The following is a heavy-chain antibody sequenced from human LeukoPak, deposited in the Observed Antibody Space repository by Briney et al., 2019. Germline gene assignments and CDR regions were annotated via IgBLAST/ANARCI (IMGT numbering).Heavy chain of an antibody. V-gene: IGHV1-8*01. CDR3: ARGIEYSSPPDWFDP. CDR2: MNPNSGNT. Sequence: ASVKLSCKASGYTFTSYDINWVRQATGQGLEWMGWMNPNSGNTGYAQKFQGRVTMTRNTSISTAYMELSSLRSEDTAVYYCARGIEYSSPPDWFDPWGQGTLVTVSS. J-gene: IGHJ5*02. CDR1: GYTFTSYD. D-gene: IGHD6-6*01.